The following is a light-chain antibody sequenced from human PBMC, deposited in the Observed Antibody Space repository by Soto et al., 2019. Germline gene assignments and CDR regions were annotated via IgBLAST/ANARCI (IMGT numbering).Light chain of an antibody. Sequence: DIQMTQSPSSVSASVGDRVTITCRATRGISSWLAWYQQKPGKAPKLLIYAASNLQSGVPSRFSASGSGTDFTLTISSLQPDDFATYYCQQSNSFPYTFGQGTKLEI. CDR1: RGISSW. J-gene: IGKJ2*01. CDR2: AAS. V-gene: IGKV1-12*01. CDR3: QQSNSFPYT.